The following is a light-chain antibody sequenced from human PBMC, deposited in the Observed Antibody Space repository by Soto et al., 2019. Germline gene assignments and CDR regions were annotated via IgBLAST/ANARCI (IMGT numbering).Light chain of an antibody. CDR3: AAWDDRLRGYV. V-gene: IGLV1-47*01. CDR2: YSN. Sequence: QSVLTQSASASGTPGERVTISCSGGTSKIGTNAVYWFQLLPGAAPKLLIYYSNHRPSGISDRFSGSKSGTSASLAISGLRPEDEADYYCAAWDDRLRGYVFATGTKVTV. CDR1: TSKIGTNA. J-gene: IGLJ1*01.